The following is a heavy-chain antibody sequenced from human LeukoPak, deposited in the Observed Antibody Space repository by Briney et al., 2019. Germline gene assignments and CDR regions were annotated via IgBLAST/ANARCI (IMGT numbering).Heavy chain of an antibody. D-gene: IGHD3-22*01. CDR1: GFTFSDYY. J-gene: IGHJ4*02. Sequence: GGSLRLSCAASGFTFSDYYMSWIRQAPGKGLEWVSYISSSSSTIYYADSVKGRFTISRDNAKNSLYLQMNSLRAEDTAVYYCARDTHYYDSSGSMLYYFDYWGQGTLVTVSS. CDR2: ISSSSSTI. V-gene: IGHV3-11*01. CDR3: ARDTHYYDSSGSMLYYFDY.